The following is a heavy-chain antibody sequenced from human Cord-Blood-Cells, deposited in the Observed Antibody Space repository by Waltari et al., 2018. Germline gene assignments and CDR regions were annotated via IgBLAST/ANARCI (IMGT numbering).Heavy chain of an antibody. CDR3: ARQGVATTDYYYYGMDV. D-gene: IGHD5-12*01. Sequence: QLQLQESGPGLVKPSETLSLTCTVSGGSISSSSYYWGWIRQPPGKGLEWIGSIYYSGSTYYNPSLKRRVTISVDTSKNQFSLKLSSVTAADTAVYYCARQGVATTDYYYYGMDVWGQWTTVTVSS. V-gene: IGHV4-39*01. CDR2: IYYSGST. J-gene: IGHJ6*02. CDR1: GGSISSSSYY.